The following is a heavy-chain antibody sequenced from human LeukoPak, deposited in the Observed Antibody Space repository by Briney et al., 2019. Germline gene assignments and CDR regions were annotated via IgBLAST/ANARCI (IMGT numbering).Heavy chain of an antibody. Sequence: ASVKVSCKAYGGTFSSYAISWVRQAPGQGLEWMGGIIPIFGTANYAQKFQGRVTITADESTSTAYMELSSLRSEDTAVYYCARLAAADHYYYGMDVWGQGTTVTVSS. CDR3: ARLAAADHYYYGMDV. CDR1: GGTFSSYA. D-gene: IGHD6-13*01. J-gene: IGHJ6*02. V-gene: IGHV1-69*13. CDR2: IIPIFGTA.